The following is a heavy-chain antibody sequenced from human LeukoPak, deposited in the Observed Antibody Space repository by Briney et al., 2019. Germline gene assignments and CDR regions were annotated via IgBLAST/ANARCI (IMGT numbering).Heavy chain of an antibody. J-gene: IGHJ4*02. CDR3: TKDFRGSGYFFDY. CDR2: ISGSGDNT. Sequence: GGSLRLSCVVSGFTFNNHAMSWVRQAPGKGLEWVSAISGSGDNTFYPGSVRGRFTISRDNSKNTLYLQMDSLRAEDTAIYYCTKDFRGSGYFFDYWGQGTPVTVSS. CDR1: GFTFNNHA. D-gene: IGHD3-10*01. V-gene: IGHV3-23*01.